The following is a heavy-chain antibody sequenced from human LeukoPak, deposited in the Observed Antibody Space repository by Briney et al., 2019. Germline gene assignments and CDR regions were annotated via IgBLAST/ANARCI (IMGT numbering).Heavy chain of an antibody. Sequence: ASVTVSCKASGGTFSSYAISWVRQAPGQGLEWMGGIIPIFGTANYAQKFQGRVTITADESTSTAYMELSSLRSEDTAVYYCARRARDDFWSGYFRSWYYYYGMDVWGQGTTVTVSS. CDR3: ARRARDDFWSGYFRSWYYYYGMDV. V-gene: IGHV1-69*13. CDR2: IIPIFGTA. D-gene: IGHD3-3*01. J-gene: IGHJ6*02. CDR1: GGTFSSYA.